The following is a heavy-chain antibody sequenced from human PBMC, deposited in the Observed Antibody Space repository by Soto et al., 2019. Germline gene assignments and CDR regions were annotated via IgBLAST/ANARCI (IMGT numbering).Heavy chain of an antibody. D-gene: IGHD2-2*01. CDR1: GFSLSADGVG. J-gene: IGHJ3*01. Sequence: QITLKESGPTLVKPTQTLTLTCTFSGFSLSADGVGVGWIRQPPGKALEWLALIYWDDDKRYRPSLKSRLTIPKDTSKNQVVLTVTNMDPVDTATYYCAHAYGGTSWPNDAFDVWGQGTVVTVSS. CDR2: IYWDDDK. CDR3: AHAYGGTSWPNDAFDV. V-gene: IGHV2-5*02.